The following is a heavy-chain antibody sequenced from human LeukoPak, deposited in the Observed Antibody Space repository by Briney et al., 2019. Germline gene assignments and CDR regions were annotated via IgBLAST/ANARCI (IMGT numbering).Heavy chain of an antibody. J-gene: IGHJ6*02. Sequence: PGGSLRLSCAASRFTFSVYGMHWVRQAPGKGLEWVAVIWHDGSNEYYADSVKGRFTISRDNSNNTLSLQMNSLRAEDTAVYYCARDPSHLCGDSYHYGMDLCGQGNTVTDSS. CDR2: IWHDGSNE. CDR3: ARDPSHLCGDSYHYGMDL. V-gene: IGHV3-33*01. D-gene: IGHD5-18*01. CDR1: RFTFSVYG.